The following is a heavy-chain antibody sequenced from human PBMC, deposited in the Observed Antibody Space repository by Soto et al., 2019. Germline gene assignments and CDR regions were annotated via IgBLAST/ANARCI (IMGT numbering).Heavy chain of an antibody. CDR2: FSDGGSNT. Sequence: EVQLLESGGGLVQPGGSLRLSCAASGFSFSSYAMNWVRQAPGKGLECVSAFSDGGSNTYYTDSVKGRFTISRDNSKNTVFLQMNSLRVEDTAVYYCAILDSSTWYTGYYFDYWGQGTLVTVSS. CDR1: GFSFSSYA. J-gene: IGHJ4*02. D-gene: IGHD6-13*01. V-gene: IGHV3-23*01. CDR3: AILDSSTWYTGYYFDY.